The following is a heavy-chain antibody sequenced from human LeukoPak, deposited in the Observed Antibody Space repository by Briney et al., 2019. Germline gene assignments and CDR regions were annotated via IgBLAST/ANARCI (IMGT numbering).Heavy chain of an antibody. CDR3: ARNFYASSGYYLDDFYFDF. D-gene: IGHD3-22*01. CDR1: GASIISDTYY. CDR2: IYYSGST. J-gene: IGHJ4*02. V-gene: IGHV4-39*07. Sequence: SETLSLTCTVSGASIISDTYYWGWIRQPPGKGLEWIGSIYYSGSTYYSPSLKSRVTMSVDTSTNQFSLKLISVTAADTALYYCARNFYASSGYYLDDFYFDFWGQGTLVIVSS.